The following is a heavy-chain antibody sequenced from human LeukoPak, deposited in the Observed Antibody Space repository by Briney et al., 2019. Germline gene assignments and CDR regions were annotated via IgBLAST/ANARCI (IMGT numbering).Heavy chain of an antibody. CDR2: IYYSGST. J-gene: IGHJ4*02. D-gene: IGHD3-22*01. Sequence: PSETLSLTCTVSGGSISSYYWSWIRQPPGKGLEWIGYIYYSGSTNYNPSLKSRVTISVDTSKNLFSLKLSSVTAADTAVYYCARDRYDYDSFGYYYFDYWGQGTLVTVSS. CDR3: ARDRYDYDSFGYYYFDY. V-gene: IGHV4-59*01. CDR1: GGSISSYY.